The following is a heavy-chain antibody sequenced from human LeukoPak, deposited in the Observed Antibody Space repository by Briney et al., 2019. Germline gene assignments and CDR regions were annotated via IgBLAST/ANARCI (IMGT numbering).Heavy chain of an antibody. Sequence: ASVKVSCKASGYTFTNYGMNWVRQAPGQGLNWMGWTNTNTRNPTYAQGFTGRFVFSLDTSVSTAFLQISGLQAEDTAMYYCARDRDTSSNIDLDSWGQGTLVTVSS. CDR2: TNTNTRNP. D-gene: IGHD2-2*01. J-gene: IGHJ4*02. CDR1: GYTFTNYG. V-gene: IGHV7-4-1*02. CDR3: ARDRDTSSNIDLDS.